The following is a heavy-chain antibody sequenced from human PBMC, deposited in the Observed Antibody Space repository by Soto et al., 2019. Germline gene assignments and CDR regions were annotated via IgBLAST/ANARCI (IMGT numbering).Heavy chain of an antibody. D-gene: IGHD6-19*01. J-gene: IGHJ4*02. V-gene: IGHV3-23*01. CDR1: GFTFSSNA. CDR2: ISGSGGST. CDR3: AKVVVGGTPDIAVAGESFDY. Sequence: LRLSCAASGFTFSSNAMSWVRQAPGKGLEWVSAISGSGGSTYYADSVKGRFTISRDNSKNTLYLQMNSLRAEDTAVYYCAKVVVGGTPDIAVAGESFDYWGQGTLVTVSS.